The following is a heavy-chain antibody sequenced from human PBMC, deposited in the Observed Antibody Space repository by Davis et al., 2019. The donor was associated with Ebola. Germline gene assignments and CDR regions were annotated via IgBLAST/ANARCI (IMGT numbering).Heavy chain of an antibody. D-gene: IGHD3-22*01. CDR3: ARGVAITMIVVVTRGGDAFDI. CDR2: ISYDGSNK. Sequence: GESLKISCAASGFTFSSYAMHWVRQAPGKGLEWVAVISYDGSNKYYADSVKGRFTISRDNPKNTLYLQMNSLRAEDTAVYYCARGVAITMIVVVTRGGDAFDIWGQGTMVTVSS. CDR1: GFTFSSYA. V-gene: IGHV3-30-3*01. J-gene: IGHJ3*02.